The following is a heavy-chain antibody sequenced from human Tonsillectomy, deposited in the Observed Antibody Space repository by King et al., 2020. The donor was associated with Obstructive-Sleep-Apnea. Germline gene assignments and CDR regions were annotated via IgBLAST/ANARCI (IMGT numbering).Heavy chain of an antibody. Sequence: VQLQESGPGLVEPSETLSLTCSVSGASVSSFYWSWMRQPAGKELEWIGRMYTSGSTDYNPSLKSRVSMSVDTSKNQFSLRLTSVTAADTAVYYCARVGETIYYYYGMDVWGHGTTVTVSS. CDR2: MYTSGST. D-gene: IGHD1-26*01. V-gene: IGHV4-4*07. CDR1: GASVSSFY. CDR3: ARVGETIYYYYGMDV. J-gene: IGHJ6*02.